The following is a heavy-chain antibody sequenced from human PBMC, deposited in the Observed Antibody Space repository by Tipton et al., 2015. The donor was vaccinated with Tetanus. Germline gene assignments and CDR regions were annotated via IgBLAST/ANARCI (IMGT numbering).Heavy chain of an antibody. D-gene: IGHD1-26*01. CDR3: ARGFPREPCSVDY. V-gene: IGHV4-31*03. J-gene: IGHJ4*02. CDR1: GASINAGGYL. Sequence: TLSLTCTVSGASINAGGYLWTWVRQQPGKGLEWIGNIYYTAHNSYNPSLDSRVSISVDTSKNQCSLRLTSVTAADTAVYFCARGFPREPCSVDYWGQGKQVIVSS. CDR2: IYYTAHN.